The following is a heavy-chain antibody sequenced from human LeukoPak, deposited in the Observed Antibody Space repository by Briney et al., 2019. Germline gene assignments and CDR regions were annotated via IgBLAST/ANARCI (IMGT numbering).Heavy chain of an antibody. CDR3: ANGGSWSYLIPSTCG. Sequence: PGGSLRLSCAASGITFRSCGMHWVRQAPDKGLEWVAVISYAGSNQYYADSVQGRFTISRDNSRSTLYLQMNSLRAEDTAVYYCANGGSWSYLIPSTCGWGHGTTVTVAS. CDR1: GITFRSCG. V-gene: IGHV3-30*18. D-gene: IGHD3-10*01. CDR2: ISYAGSNQ. J-gene: IGHJ6*02.